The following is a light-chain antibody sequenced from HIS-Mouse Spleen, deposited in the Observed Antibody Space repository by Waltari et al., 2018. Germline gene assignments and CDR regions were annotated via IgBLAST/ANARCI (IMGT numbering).Light chain of an antibody. CDR3: YSTDSSGNHRV. V-gene: IGLV3-10*01. J-gene: IGLJ2*01. Sequence: SYELTPPPSASVSPVQTTRITCSGAALTKKYAYWYQQKSGQAPVLVIYEDSKRPSGIPERFSGSSSGTMATLTISGAQVEDEADYYCYSTDSSGNHRVFGGGTKLTVL. CDR2: EDS. CDR1: ALTKKY.